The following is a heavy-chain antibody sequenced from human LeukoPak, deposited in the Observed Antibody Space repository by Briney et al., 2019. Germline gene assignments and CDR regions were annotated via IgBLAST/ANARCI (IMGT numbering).Heavy chain of an antibody. V-gene: IGHV3-48*02. J-gene: IGHJ6*02. CDR2: ISSSSSTI. D-gene: IGHD3-16*01. CDR3: ARSWGTGMDV. Sequence: GGSLRLSCAVSGFTFSTFGMNWVRLAPGKGLEWISYISSSSSTIYYADSAKGRFTISRDNAKNSLFLQMISLRDEDTAAYYCARSWGTGMDVWGQGTTVSVSS. CDR1: GFTFSTFG.